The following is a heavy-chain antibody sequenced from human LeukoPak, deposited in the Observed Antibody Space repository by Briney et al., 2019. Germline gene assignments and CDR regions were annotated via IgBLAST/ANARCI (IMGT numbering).Heavy chain of an antibody. CDR2: ISAGGITT. Sequence: PGGSLRLSCAAFGFPLSSYAMSWVRQAPGKGLEWVSVISAGGITTYYADSVKGRFTISRDNTKNTVFLQMSSLRAEYTALYYSARKSGSGNFPLDYWGQGTLVTVSS. CDR1: GFPLSSYA. CDR3: ARKSGSGNFPLDY. J-gene: IGHJ4*02. D-gene: IGHD3-10*01. V-gene: IGHV3-23*01.